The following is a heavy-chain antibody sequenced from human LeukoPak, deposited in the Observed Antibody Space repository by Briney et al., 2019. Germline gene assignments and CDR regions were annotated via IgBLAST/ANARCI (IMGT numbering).Heavy chain of an antibody. CDR2: IYYSGTT. V-gene: IGHV4-39*07. D-gene: IGHD2-8*01. J-gene: IGHJ4*02. CDR3: AGLYCTNGVCHFDY. CDR1: GGSISSSSFY. Sequence: PSETLSLTCTVSGGSISSSSFYWAAIRQPPGEGLEWIGSIYYSGTTYYNPSLKSRVTISVDTSKSHFSLKLSSVTAADTAVYYCAGLYCTNGVCHFDYWGQGTLVTVSS.